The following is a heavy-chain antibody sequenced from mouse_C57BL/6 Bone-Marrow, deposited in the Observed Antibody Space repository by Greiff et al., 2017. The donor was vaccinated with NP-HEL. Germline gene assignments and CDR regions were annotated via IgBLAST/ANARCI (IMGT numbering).Heavy chain of an antibody. D-gene: IGHD1-1*01. Sequence: VQLQQSGAELVKPGASVKLSCTASGFNIKVYYMHWVKQRTEQGLEWIGRIDPEDGETKYVPKFQGKATITADTSSNTAYLQLSSLTSEDTAVYYCARSITTVPIDYWGQGTTLTVSS. CDR2: IDPEDGET. CDR3: ARSITTVPIDY. V-gene: IGHV14-2*01. CDR1: GFNIKVYY. J-gene: IGHJ2*01.